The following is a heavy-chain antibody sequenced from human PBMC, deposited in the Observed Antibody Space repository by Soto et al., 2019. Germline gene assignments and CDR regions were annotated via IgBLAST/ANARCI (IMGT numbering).Heavy chain of an antibody. CDR1: GFTFRTYE. V-gene: IGHV3-48*03. CDR3: VRDRGGHDHGDFTPL. CDR2: ISTSGTTI. D-gene: IGHD4-17*01. J-gene: IGHJ4*02. Sequence: EAHLVESGGGSVLPGGSLRLSCAASGFTFRTYEMNWVRQAPGKGLEWVAYISTSGTTIYYTDSVKGRFAISRDNAKSSLFLEMSSLRVEDTAVYYCVRDRGGHDHGDFTPLWGQGALVTVTS.